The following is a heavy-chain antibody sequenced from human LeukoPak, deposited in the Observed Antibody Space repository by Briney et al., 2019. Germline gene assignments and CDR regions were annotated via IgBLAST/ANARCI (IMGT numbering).Heavy chain of an antibody. CDR2: ISWNSGSI. V-gene: IGHV3-9*01. CDR1: GFTFDDYA. J-gene: IGHJ4*02. CDR3: AKDIGSPKGYFDY. Sequence: PGGSLRLSCAASGFTFDDYAMHWVRQAPGKGLEWASGISWNSGSIGYADSVKGRFTISRDNAKNSLYLQMNSLRAEDTASYYCAKDIGSPKGYFDYWGQGTLVTVSS.